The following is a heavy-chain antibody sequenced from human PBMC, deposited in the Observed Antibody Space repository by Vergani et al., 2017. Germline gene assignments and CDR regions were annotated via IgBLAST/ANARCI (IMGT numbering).Heavy chain of an antibody. Sequence: EVELVQSGPEMRKPGESLKISCKGSEYSLGNYWIGWVRQMPGKGLEWMGIIYPADSDTRYSPSFQGQVTTSADKSISTAFLQWDSLKASDTALYYCARHTTYTDSWGQGTLVTVSS. CDR3: ARHTTYTDS. D-gene: IGHD1-1*01. CDR1: EYSLGNYW. V-gene: IGHV5-51*01. J-gene: IGHJ4*02. CDR2: IYPADSDT.